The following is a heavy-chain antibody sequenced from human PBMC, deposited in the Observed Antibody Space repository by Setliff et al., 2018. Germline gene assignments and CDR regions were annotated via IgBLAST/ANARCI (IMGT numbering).Heavy chain of an antibody. CDR3: SRLVRDCTTTSCQRLSGDEY. CDR2: ISAYTGNA. CDR1: GYTFSDYG. J-gene: IGHJ4*02. Sequence: GASVKVSCKASGYTFSDYGITWVRQAPGQGLEWMGWISAYTGNAYYAHKLQDRVTMTTDTSTGTAYMELRSLTSDDTAVYYCSRLVRDCTTTSCQRLSGDEYWGQGTVVTVSS. V-gene: IGHV1-18*01. D-gene: IGHD2-2*01.